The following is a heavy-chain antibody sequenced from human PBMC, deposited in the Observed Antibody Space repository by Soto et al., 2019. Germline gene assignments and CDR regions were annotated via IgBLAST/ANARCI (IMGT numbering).Heavy chain of an antibody. CDR2: IIPIFGTA. D-gene: IGHD2-8*01. Sequence: SGKVCFKSSGGTVSSYAMSWVRQAPGQGLEWMGGIIPIFGTANYAQKFQGRVTITADESTSTAYMELSSLRSEDTAVYYCAREAVIVLMVYDTTNWFDPWGQGTMVTVSS. CDR1: GGTVSSYA. CDR3: AREAVIVLMVYDTTNWFDP. V-gene: IGHV1-69*13. J-gene: IGHJ5*02.